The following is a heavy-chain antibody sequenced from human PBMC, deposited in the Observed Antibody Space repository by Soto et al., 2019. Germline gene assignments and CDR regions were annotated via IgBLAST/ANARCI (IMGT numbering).Heavy chain of an antibody. CDR3: AGLGMVAAHREFDP. V-gene: IGHV4-4*02. Sequence: QVQLQESGPGLVKPSGTLSLTCAVSSGTISSSNWWTWVRHPPGKGQEWSGEINQGGSPNCNPSLRSRVTISAEKAMGQFFLKLSSLFPAVTAILYCAGLGMVAAHREFDPWGQGTLVTGFS. D-gene: IGHD2-15*01. J-gene: IGHJ5*02. CDR1: SGTISSSNW. CDR2: INQGGSP.